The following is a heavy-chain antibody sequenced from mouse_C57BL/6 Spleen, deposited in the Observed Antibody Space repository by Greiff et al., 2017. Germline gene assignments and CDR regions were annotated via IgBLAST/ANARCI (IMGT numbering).Heavy chain of an antibody. D-gene: IGHD3-2*02. J-gene: IGHJ4*01. CDR3: ARDSSGPTMDY. V-gene: IGHV5-4*01. Sequence: EVQVVESGGGLVKPGGSLKLSCAASGFTFSSYAMSWVRQTPEKRLEWVATISDGGSYTYYPDNVKGRFTISRDNAKNNLYLQMSHLKSEDTAMYYCARDSSGPTMDYWGQGTSVTVSS. CDR1: GFTFSSYA. CDR2: ISDGGSYT.